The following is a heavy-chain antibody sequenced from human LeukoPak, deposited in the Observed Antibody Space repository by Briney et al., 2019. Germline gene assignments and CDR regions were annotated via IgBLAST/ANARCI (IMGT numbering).Heavy chain of an antibody. D-gene: IGHD3-22*01. CDR3: ATSYDSSGNN. CDR1: GFTFSIFW. Sequence: GGSLRLSCAASGFTFSIFWMSWVRQAPGKGLEWVANIKQDGSAKYYVDSVKGRFTISRDNARNSLYLEMNNLRAEDTAIYYCATSYDSSGNNWGQGTLVTVSS. V-gene: IGHV3-7*01. CDR2: IKQDGSAK. J-gene: IGHJ4*02.